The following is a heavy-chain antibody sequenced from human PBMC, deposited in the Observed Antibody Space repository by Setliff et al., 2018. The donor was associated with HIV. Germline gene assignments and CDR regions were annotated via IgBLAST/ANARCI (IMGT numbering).Heavy chain of an antibody. CDR3: ATDCAVVGGTGSLDS. CDR2: ISGSGGST. CDR1: GFTFISYG. V-gene: IGHV3-23*01. D-gene: IGHD1-26*01. Sequence: GGFLRLSCAVSGFTFISYGMYWVRQAPGKGLEWVSVISGSGGSTYYADSVRGRFTISRDNSKNSLYLQMNSLRVEDTAVYYCATDCAVVGGTGSLDSWGQGTLVTVSS. J-gene: IGHJ4*02.